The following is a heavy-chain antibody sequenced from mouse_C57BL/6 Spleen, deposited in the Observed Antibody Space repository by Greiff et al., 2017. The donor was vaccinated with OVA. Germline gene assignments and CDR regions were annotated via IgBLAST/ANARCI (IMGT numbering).Heavy chain of an antibody. D-gene: IGHD1-1*01. CDR2: INPNNGGT. CDR3: ARRGITTVVHFDY. Sequence: EVKLVESGPELVKPGASVKIPCKASGYTFTDYNMDWVKQSHGKSLEWIGDINPNNGGTIYNQKFKGKATLTVDKSSSTAYMELRSLTSEDTAVYYCARRGITTVVHFDYWGQGTTLTVSS. J-gene: IGHJ2*01. V-gene: IGHV1-18*01. CDR1: GYTFTDYN.